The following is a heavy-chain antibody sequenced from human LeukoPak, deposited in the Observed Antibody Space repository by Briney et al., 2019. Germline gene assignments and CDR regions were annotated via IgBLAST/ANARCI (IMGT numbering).Heavy chain of an antibody. V-gene: IGHV3-23*01. D-gene: IGHD3-22*01. CDR1: GFTFSSYA. CDR3: AKDVGYYDSSGYLFDY. CDR2: ISGSGGST. Sequence: GGSLRLSCAASGFTFSSYAMSWVRQAPGEGLEWVSAISGSGGSTYYADSVKGRFTTSRDNSKNTLYLQMNSLRAEDTAVYYCAKDVGYYDSSGYLFDYWGQGTLVTVSS. J-gene: IGHJ4*02.